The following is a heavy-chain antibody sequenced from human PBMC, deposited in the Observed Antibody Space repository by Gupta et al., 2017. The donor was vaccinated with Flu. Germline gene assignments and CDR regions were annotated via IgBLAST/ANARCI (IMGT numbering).Heavy chain of an antibody. D-gene: IGHD7-27*01. J-gene: IGHJ4*02. CDR1: GFTFSTYA. CDR2: ISGSGGTT. V-gene: IGHV3-23*01. CDR3: AKAQPQTGDISGRFDY. Sequence: EVQLLESGGGLVQPGGSLRLSCAASGFTFSTYAMNWVRQAPGKGLEWLSSISGSGGTTYNADSVKGRFITSRDNSKNTMYLQMNSLRAEDTAVYYCAKAQPQTGDISGRFDYWGQGTLVTVSS.